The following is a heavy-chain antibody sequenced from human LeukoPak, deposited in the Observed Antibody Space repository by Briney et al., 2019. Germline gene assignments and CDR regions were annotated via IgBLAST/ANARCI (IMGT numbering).Heavy chain of an antibody. J-gene: IGHJ6*03. Sequence: GGSLRLSCAASGFTFDDYAMHWVRQAPGKGLEWVSGISWNSGSIGYADSVKGRFTISRDNAKNSLYPQMNSLRADDTAVYYCARCRHFDWPDYYCSYMDVWGKGTTVTISS. CDR1: GFTFDDYA. V-gene: IGHV3-9*01. CDR3: ARCRHFDWPDYYCSYMDV. CDR2: ISWNSGSI. D-gene: IGHD3-9*01.